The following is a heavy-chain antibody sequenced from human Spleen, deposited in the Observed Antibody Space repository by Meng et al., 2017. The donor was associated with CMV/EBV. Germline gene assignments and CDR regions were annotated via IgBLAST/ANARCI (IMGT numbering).Heavy chain of an antibody. CDR2: ISYDGSDQ. CDR1: GFNFTSSA. CDR3: ARQEYGFDI. J-gene: IGHJ3*02. V-gene: IGHV3-30*04. Sequence: GESLRLSCKGSGFNFTSSAMHWVRQAPGKGLDWMAAISYDGSDQYYADSVKGRFSISRDNSKNTLYLQMSSLRSEDSAVYYCARQEYGFDIWGQGTMVTVSS.